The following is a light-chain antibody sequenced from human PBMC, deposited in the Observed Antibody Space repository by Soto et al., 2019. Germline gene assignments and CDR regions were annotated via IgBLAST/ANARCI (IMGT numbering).Light chain of an antibody. J-gene: IGKJ1*01. CDR1: QDINNY. V-gene: IGKV1-27*01. CDR2: AAS. Sequence: DIQMTQSPSSLSASVGDRVTITCRASQDINNYLAWYQVQPGKGPKLLIYAASTLQSGVPSRFSGCGSGTDFTLTISSLQPEDVATYFCQKYNSAPRTFGQGTRVEI. CDR3: QKYNSAPRT.